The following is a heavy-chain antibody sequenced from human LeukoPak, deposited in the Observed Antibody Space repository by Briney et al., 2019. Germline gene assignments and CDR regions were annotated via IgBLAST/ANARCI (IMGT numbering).Heavy chain of an antibody. CDR2: ISKDGTGT. CDR3: AILGYSSSVFDC. J-gene: IGHJ4*02. D-gene: IGHD2-2*01. Sequence: RSLRLSCAASGFTFSNYAIHWVRQAPGKGLEWAALISKDGTGTYYPDSVKGRFTISRDNSKNTLYLQMNSLRTEDTAMYYCAILGYSSSVFDCWGQGTLVTVSS. V-gene: IGHV3-30-3*01. CDR1: GFTFSNYA.